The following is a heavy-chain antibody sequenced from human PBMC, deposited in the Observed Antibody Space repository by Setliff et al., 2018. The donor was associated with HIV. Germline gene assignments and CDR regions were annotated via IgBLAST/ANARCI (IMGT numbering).Heavy chain of an antibody. CDR1: TFTTYD. J-gene: IGHJ4*02. CDR2: ISPYNGHT. V-gene: IGHV1-18*01. CDR3: ARTDYGGNSGGNYFDY. Sequence: TFTTYDITWVRQAPGQGLEWLGWISPYNGHTNFAQKFQGRVTMTTDTATSTAYMEVRSLRSDDTAVYYCARTDYGGNSGGNYFDYWGQGSLVTVSS. D-gene: IGHD4-17*01.